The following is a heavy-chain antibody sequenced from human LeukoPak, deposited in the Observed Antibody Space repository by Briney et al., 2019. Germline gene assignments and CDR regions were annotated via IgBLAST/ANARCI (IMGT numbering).Heavy chain of an antibody. Sequence: PSETLSLTCAVSGGSISSSNWWSWVRQPPGKGLEWIGEIYHSESTNYNPSLKSRVTISVDKSKNQFSLKLSSVTAADTAVYYCARHGVGAPYYFDYWGQGTLVTVSS. J-gene: IGHJ4*02. D-gene: IGHD1-26*01. CDR2: IYHSEST. V-gene: IGHV4-4*02. CDR3: ARHGVGAPYYFDY. CDR1: GGSISSSNW.